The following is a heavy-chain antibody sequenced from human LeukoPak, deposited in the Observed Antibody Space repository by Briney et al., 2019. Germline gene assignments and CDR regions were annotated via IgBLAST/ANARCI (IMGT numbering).Heavy chain of an antibody. J-gene: IGHJ4*02. CDR3: ATAPRWLQFGYFDY. Sequence: GGSLRLSCAASGFTLSNSGMHWVRQAPGKGLEWVTLIQDDGSNKYYTDTVKGRFTVSRDSSKNTLYLQMNSLRPEDTAVYYCATAPRWLQFGYFDYWGQGTLVTVSS. D-gene: IGHD5-24*01. CDR2: IQDDGSNK. V-gene: IGHV3-30*02. CDR1: GFTLSNSG.